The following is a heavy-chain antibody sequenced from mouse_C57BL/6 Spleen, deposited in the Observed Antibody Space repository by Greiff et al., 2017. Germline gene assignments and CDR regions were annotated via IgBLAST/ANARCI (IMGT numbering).Heavy chain of an antibody. J-gene: IGHJ4*01. CDR1: GYAFTNYL. D-gene: IGHD2-3*01. Sequence: VQRVESGAELVRPGTSVKVSCKASGYAFTNYLLEWVKQRPGQGLEWIGVINPGSGGTNYNEKFKGKATLTADKSSSTAYMQLSSLTSEDSAVYFCARSYDGSYAMDYWGQGTSVTVSS. CDR2: INPGSGGT. V-gene: IGHV1-54*01. CDR3: ARSYDGSYAMDY.